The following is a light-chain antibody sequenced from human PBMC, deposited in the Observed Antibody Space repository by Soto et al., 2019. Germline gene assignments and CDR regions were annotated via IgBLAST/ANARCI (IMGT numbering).Light chain of an antibody. CDR3: QHYNSYSEA. Sequence: DIKMTQSPSTLSGSVGDRVTITCRASQTISSWLAWYQQKPGKAPKLVXXKASTLKSGVPSRFSGSGSGTEFTLXXSSLQPDACATSYCQHYNSYSEAFCQGTKVDMK. CDR2: KAS. CDR1: QTISSW. V-gene: IGKV1-5*03. J-gene: IGKJ1*01.